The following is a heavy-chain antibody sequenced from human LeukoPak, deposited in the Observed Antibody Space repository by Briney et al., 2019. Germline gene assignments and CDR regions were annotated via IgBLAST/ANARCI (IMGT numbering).Heavy chain of an antibody. D-gene: IGHD3-22*01. J-gene: IGHJ1*01. CDR2: INLRGSN. V-gene: IGHV4-34*01. CDR3: ARGRAYYDSSGYYYRGSPVARVYFQH. Sequence: SETLSLTCAVCGGFFSGYYWSWIRQPPGKGLEGIVEINLRGSNNYNPSLKSRATISVDTSKNQFSLKLSSVSAADTAVYYCARGRAYYDSSGYYYRGSPVARVYFQHWGQGTLVTVSS. CDR1: GGFFSGYY.